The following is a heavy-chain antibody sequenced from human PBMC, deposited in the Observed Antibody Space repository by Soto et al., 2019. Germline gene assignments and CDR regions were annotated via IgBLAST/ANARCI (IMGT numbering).Heavy chain of an antibody. V-gene: IGHV1-69*13. Sequence: ASVKVSCKASGGTFSSYAISWVRQAPGQGLEWMGGIIPIFGTANYAQKFQGRVTITADESTSTAYMELSSLRSEDTAVYYCARRADYGDYHFDYWGQGTLVTVSS. CDR2: IIPIFGTA. J-gene: IGHJ4*02. CDR3: ARRADYGDYHFDY. D-gene: IGHD4-17*01. CDR1: GGTFSSYA.